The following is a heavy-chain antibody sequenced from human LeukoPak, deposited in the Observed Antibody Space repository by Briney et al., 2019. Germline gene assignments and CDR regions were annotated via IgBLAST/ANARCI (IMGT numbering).Heavy chain of an antibody. Sequence: GGSLRLSCAASGFPFSNHWMHWVRQVPGKGLVWVTRIDGGGSSTSYADSVKGRFSISRDNGKSTLYLQMNSLRAEDTAVYYCARWYSSSWRLDYWGQGTLVTVSS. D-gene: IGHD6-13*01. J-gene: IGHJ4*02. CDR2: IDGGGSST. V-gene: IGHV3-74*01. CDR3: ARWYSSSWRLDY. CDR1: GFPFSNHW.